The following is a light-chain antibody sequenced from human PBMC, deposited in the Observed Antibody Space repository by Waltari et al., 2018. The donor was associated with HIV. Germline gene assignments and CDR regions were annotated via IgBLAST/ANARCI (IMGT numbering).Light chain of an antibody. CDR1: SSNIGSNN. J-gene: IGLJ2*01. Sequence: QSVLTQSPSASGTPGQRVTISRSGSSSNIGSNNVNWYQQLPGSAPKFLIYSDNHRPSGSPDRFRGSKSGPSASLAISGLQAEDEADYYCEAWDDSLNGVVFGGGTKLTVL. CDR2: SDN. V-gene: IGLV1-44*01. CDR3: EAWDDSLNGVV.